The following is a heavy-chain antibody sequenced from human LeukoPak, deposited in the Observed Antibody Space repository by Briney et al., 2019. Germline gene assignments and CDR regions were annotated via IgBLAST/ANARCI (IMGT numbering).Heavy chain of an antibody. Sequence: ASVKVSCKASGYTFTSYDINWVRQATGQGLEWMGWMNPNSGNTGYAQKFQGRVTMTRNTSISTAYMELSSLRSEDTAVYYCARVEGFDVDYYYYMDVWGKGTTVTVSS. D-gene: IGHD3-10*01. CDR3: ARVEGFDVDYYYYMDV. CDR2: MNPNSGNT. V-gene: IGHV1-8*01. J-gene: IGHJ6*03. CDR1: GYTFTSYD.